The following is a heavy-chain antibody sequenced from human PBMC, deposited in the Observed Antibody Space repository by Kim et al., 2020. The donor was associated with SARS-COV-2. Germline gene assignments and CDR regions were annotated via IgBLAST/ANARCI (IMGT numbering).Heavy chain of an antibody. V-gene: IGHV3-30*04. CDR2: ISYDGNNK. D-gene: IGHD3-3*01. Sequence: GGSLRLSCAASGFTFSNYAMHWVRQAPGKGLEWVAVISYDGNNKFYAGSVKGRFTISRDNSKNTLYLQRNSLRAEDTAVYYCARDGGGYYPLDYWGQGTLVTVSS. CDR1: GFTFSNYA. J-gene: IGHJ4*02. CDR3: ARDGGGYYPLDY.